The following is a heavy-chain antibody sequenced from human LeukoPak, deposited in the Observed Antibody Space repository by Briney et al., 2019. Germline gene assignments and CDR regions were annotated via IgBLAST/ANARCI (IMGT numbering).Heavy chain of an antibody. D-gene: IGHD6-19*01. CDR1: GGSISGYY. CDR2: IYYSGST. J-gene: IGHJ4*02. CDR3: ARGELTVAGTLEY. V-gene: IGHV4-59*01. Sequence: SETLSLTCTVSGGSISGYYWSWIRQPPGKGLEWIGYIYYSGSTNYNPSLKSRVTIPVDTSKNEFSLKLSSVTAADTAVYYCARGELTVAGTLEYWGQGTLVTVSS.